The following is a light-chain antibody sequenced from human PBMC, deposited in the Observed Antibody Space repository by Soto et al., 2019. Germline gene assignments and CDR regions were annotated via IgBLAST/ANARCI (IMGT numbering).Light chain of an antibody. V-gene: IGKV3-20*01. CDR3: QHYITSLTT. CDR1: QSVTSNY. Sequence: EIVLTQSPVTLSLSPWERATLSCGASQSVTSNYLAWYQQKPGQAPRLLIYGASRRATGVPDRFIGSGSGTDFTLTISRLEPEDFAVYYCQHYITSLTTFGQGTKVE. J-gene: IGKJ1*01. CDR2: GAS.